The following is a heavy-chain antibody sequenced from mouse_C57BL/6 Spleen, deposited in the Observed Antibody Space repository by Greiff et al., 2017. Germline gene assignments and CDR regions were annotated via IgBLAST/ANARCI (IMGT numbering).Heavy chain of an antibody. V-gene: IGHV1-55*01. CDR3: ARSGAPTVAGY. J-gene: IGHJ2*01. Sequence: QVQLQQSGAELVKPGASVKMSCKASGYTFTSSWITWVKQRPGQGLEWIGDIYPGRGSTNYNEQFKSKANLTVDTSSSTAYMQLSSLTSEDSAVYYWARSGAPTVAGYWGQGTTLTVSS. CDR1: GYTFTSSW. D-gene: IGHD1-1*01. CDR2: IYPGRGST.